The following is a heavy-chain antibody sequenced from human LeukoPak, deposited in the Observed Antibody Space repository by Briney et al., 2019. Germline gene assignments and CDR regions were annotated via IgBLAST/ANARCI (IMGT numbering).Heavy chain of an antibody. V-gene: IGHV3-9*03. J-gene: IGHJ4*02. CDR3: AKDIQSRSSGLFDY. CDR2: ISWNSGSI. D-gene: IGHD1-26*01. Sequence: PGGSLRLSCAASGFTFDDYAMHWVRHAPGKGLEWVSGISWNSGSIGYADSVKGRFTISRDNAKNSLYLQMNSLRAEDMALYYCAKDIQSRSSGLFDYWGQGTLVTVSS. CDR1: GFTFDDYA.